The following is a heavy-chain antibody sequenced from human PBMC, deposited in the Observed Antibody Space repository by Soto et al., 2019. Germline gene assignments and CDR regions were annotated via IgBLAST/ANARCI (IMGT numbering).Heavy chain of an antibody. Sequence: QVQLVQSGAGVKKPGASVTVSCKASGDTFTTYYLHWVRQAPGQGLEWLRMMNPSGGGATYAQKFLGRLTMTGDTSTNTVEMEVRSLISEDTAVYYCVRGGSVVVVTAPFDYWGQGTLVTVSS. D-gene: IGHD2-21*02. CDR3: VRGGSVVVVTAPFDY. CDR1: GDTFTTYY. CDR2: MNPSGGGA. J-gene: IGHJ4*02. V-gene: IGHV1-46*03.